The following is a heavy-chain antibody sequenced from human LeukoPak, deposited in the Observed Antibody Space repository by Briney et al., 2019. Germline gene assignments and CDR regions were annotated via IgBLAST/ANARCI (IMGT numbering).Heavy chain of an antibody. CDR3: ARHKVRDYMDV. CDR1: SGSISSTSDY. D-gene: IGHD3-22*01. V-gene: IGHV4-39*01. Sequence: SETLSLTCTVSSGSISSTSDYWAWIRQPPGKGPEWIGNIYYSGNTYYNPSLKSRVTISIDTSKNQFSLQVSSVTAADTAVYYCARHKVRDYMDVWGKGTTVTISS. J-gene: IGHJ6*03. CDR2: IYYSGNT.